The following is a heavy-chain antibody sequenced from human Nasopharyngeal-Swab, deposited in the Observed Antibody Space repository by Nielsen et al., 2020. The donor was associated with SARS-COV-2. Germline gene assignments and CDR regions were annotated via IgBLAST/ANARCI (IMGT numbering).Heavy chain of an antibody. CDR1: GYTFTSYD. J-gene: IGHJ3*02. CDR2: MNPNSGNT. Sequence: ASVKVSCKASGYTFTSYDINWVRQATGQGLEWMGWMNPNSGNTGYAQKFQGRVTMTRNTSISTAYMELSSLRSEDTAVYYCATVKTYYYDSSGDRGDAFDIWGQGIMVTVSS. D-gene: IGHD3-22*01. V-gene: IGHV1-8*01. CDR3: ATVKTYYYDSSGDRGDAFDI.